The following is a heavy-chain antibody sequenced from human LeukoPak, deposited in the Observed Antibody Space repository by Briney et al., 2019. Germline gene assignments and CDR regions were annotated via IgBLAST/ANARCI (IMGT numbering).Heavy chain of an antibody. J-gene: IGHJ4*02. CDR2: INHSGST. Sequence: KPSETLSLTCAVYGGSFSGYYWSWIRQPPGKGLEWIGEINHSGSTNYNPSLKSRVTISVDTSKNQFSLKLSSVTAADTAVYYCARVGPSTVVPAATTDFDYWGQGTLVTVSS. D-gene: IGHD2-2*01. CDR1: GGSFSGYY. CDR3: ARVGPSTVVPAATTDFDY. V-gene: IGHV4-34*01.